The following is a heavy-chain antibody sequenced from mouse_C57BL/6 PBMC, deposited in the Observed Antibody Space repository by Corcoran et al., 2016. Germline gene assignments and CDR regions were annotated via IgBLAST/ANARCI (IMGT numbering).Heavy chain of an antibody. J-gene: IGHJ3*01. V-gene: IGHV3-6*01. CDR1: GYSITSGYY. D-gene: IGHD2-10*01. CDR3: ARAYYGNSGFAY. CDR2: ISYDGSN. Sequence: DVQLQESGPGLVKPSQSLSLTCSVTGYSITSGYYWNWIRQFPGNKLEWMGYISYDGSNNYNPSLKNRISITRDTSKNQFFLKLNSVTTEDTATYYCARAYYGNSGFAYWGQGTLVTVSA.